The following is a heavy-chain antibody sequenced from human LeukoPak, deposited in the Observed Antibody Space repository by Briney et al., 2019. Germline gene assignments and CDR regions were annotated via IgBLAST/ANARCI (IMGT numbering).Heavy chain of an antibody. D-gene: IGHD1-26*01. CDR1: GFSFRSSA. J-gene: IGHJ4*02. CDR3: AKDLGLQVGASPFDY. Sequence: PGGSLRLSGAASGFSFRSSAMHWVRQAPGKGLEWMAFMRSDGSDEHYADSVKGRFTISRDNSHNTLYLQMNSLHSEDTAVYYCAKDLGLQVGASPFDYWGQGTLVTVSS. CDR2: MRSDGSDE. V-gene: IGHV3-30*02.